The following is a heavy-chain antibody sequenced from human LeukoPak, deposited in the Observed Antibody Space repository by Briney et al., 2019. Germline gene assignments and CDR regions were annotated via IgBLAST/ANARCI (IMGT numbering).Heavy chain of an antibody. V-gene: IGHV4-34*01. Sequence: SETLSLTCAVYGGSFSGYYWSWIRQPPGKGLEWSGELNHSGSTNSNPSLKSLVTISVDTTNNPFSLQLSSVTVADTAVYYCARGFPYYSDSSGDYYAGFDLWGRGTLVTVSS. CDR3: ARGFPYYSDSSGDYYAGFDL. CDR1: GGSFSGYY. D-gene: IGHD3-22*01. CDR2: LNHSGST. J-gene: IGHJ2*01.